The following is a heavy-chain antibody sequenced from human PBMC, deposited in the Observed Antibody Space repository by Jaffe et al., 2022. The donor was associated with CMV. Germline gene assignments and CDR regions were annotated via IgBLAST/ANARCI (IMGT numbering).Heavy chain of an antibody. J-gene: IGHJ5*02. Sequence: QVQLVQSGAEVKKPGASVKVSCKASGYTFTSYDINWVRQATGQGLEWMGWMNPNSGNTGYAQKFQGRVTMTRNTSISTAYMELSSLRSEDTAVYYCARALRMVRGVIITENWFDPWGQGTLVTVSS. D-gene: IGHD3-10*01. CDR3: ARALRMVRGVIITENWFDP. CDR1: GYTFTSYD. CDR2: MNPNSGNT. V-gene: IGHV1-8*01.